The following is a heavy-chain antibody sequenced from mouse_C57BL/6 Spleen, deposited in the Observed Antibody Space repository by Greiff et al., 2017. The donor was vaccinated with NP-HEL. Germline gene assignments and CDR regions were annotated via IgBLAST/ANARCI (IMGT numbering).Heavy chain of an antibody. J-gene: IGHJ1*03. CDR2: ISSGSSTI. CDR3: ARNFPYYYGSSYNWYFDV. D-gene: IGHD1-1*01. CDR1: GFTFSDYG. Sequence: EVKLMESGGGLVKPGGSLKLSCAASGFTFSDYGMHWVRQAPEKGLEWVAYISSGSSTIYYADTVKGRFTISRDNAKNTLFLQMTSLRSEDTAMYYCARNFPYYYGSSYNWYFDVWGTGTTVTVSS. V-gene: IGHV5-17*01.